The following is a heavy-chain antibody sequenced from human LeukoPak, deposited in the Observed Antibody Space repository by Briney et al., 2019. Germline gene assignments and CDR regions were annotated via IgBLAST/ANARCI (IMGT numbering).Heavy chain of an antibody. CDR2: IKQDGSEQ. V-gene: IGHV3-7*05. CDR1: GDYW. CDR3: AGINGWACYFDY. D-gene: IGHD6-19*01. J-gene: IGHJ4*02. Sequence: GGSLRLSCVASGDYWMSWVRQAPGQGLESVANIKQDGSEQYYVDSVKGRFTISRDNAKNSLYLQMNSLRAEDTAVYYRAGINGWACYFDYCGQGTLVTVSS.